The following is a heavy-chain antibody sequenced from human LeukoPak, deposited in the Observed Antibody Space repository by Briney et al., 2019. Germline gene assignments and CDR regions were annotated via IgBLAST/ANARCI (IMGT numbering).Heavy chain of an antibody. CDR2: IKQDGSEK. V-gene: IGHV3-7*01. CDR3: ARCDDYGSVDY. D-gene: IGHD4-17*01. CDR1: GFTFSSYW. Sequence: PGGSLRLSCAASGFTFSSYWMSWVRQAPGKGLEWVANIKQDGSEKYYVDSVKGRFTISRDNAKNSLYLQMSSLRVEDTAVYYCARCDDYGSVDYWGQGTLVTVSS. J-gene: IGHJ4*02.